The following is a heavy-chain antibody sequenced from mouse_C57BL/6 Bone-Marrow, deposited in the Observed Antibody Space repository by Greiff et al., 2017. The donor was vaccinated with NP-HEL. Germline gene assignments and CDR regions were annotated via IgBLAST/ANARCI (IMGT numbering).Heavy chain of an antibody. J-gene: IGHJ1*03. CDR1: GYAFTNYL. Sequence: QVQLQQSGAELVRPGTSVKVSCKASGYAFTNYLIEWVKQRPGQGLEWIGVINPGSGGTNYNEKFKGKATLTADKSSSTAYMQLSSLTSEDSAVYFCARGLYYYGSSYDWYFDVWGTGTTVTVSS. D-gene: IGHD1-1*01. CDR3: ARGLYYYGSSYDWYFDV. CDR2: INPGSGGT. V-gene: IGHV1-54*01.